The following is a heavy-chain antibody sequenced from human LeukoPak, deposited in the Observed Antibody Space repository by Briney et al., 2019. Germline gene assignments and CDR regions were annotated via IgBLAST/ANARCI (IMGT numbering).Heavy chain of an antibody. CDR1: GFTFSSYG. CDR2: ISYDGSNK. CDR3: AKVGQYYYDSSGFDY. J-gene: IGHJ4*02. Sequence: PGGSLRLSCAASGFTFSSYGMHWVRQAPGKGLEWVAVISYDGSNKYYADSVKGRFTISRDNSKNTLYLQMNSLRAEDTAVYYCAKVGQYYYDSSGFDYWGQGTLATVSS. V-gene: IGHV3-30*18. D-gene: IGHD3-22*01.